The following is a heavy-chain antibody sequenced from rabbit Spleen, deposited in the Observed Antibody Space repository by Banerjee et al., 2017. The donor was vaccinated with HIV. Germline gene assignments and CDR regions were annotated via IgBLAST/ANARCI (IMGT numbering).Heavy chain of an antibody. D-gene: IGHD1-1*01. CDR1: GFSFSSTYW. CDR2: INTGSSGSG. CDR3: TRDSGSGPYIDGYFNL. V-gene: IGHV1S45*01. J-gene: IGHJ4*01. Sequence: QEQLVESGGGLVQPEGSLTLTCTASGFSFSSTYWICWVRQAPGKGLEWIGCINTGSSGSGYYASWAKGRFTISKPSSTTVTLRMTSLTVADTATYFCTRDSGSGPYIDGYFNLWGPGTLVTVS.